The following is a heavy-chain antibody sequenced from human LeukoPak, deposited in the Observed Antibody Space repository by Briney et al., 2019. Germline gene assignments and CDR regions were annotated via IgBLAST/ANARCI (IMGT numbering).Heavy chain of an antibody. CDR3: ARELLWFGELANAFDI. CDR2: IKQDGSEK. V-gene: IGHV3-7*03. Sequence: PGGSLRLSCAASGFTFSSYAMHWVRQAPGKGLEWVANIKQDGSEKFYVDSVKGRFTISRDNAKNSLYLQMNSLRAEDTAVYYCARELLWFGELANAFDIWGQGTMVTVSS. J-gene: IGHJ3*02. D-gene: IGHD3-10*01. CDR1: GFTFSSYA.